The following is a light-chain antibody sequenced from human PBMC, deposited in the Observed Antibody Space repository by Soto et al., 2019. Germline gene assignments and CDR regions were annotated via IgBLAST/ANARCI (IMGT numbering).Light chain of an antibody. J-gene: IGKJ3*01. CDR1: QSISSY. CDR2: AAS. CDR3: QQFDDYPFT. Sequence: DIQMTQSPSSLSASVGDRVTITCRASQSISSYLNWYQQKPGKAPNLLIYAASSLQSGVPSRFSGSGSGTDFPLTISSLQPENFATYYCQQFDDYPFTFGPGTKLDVK. V-gene: IGKV1-39*01.